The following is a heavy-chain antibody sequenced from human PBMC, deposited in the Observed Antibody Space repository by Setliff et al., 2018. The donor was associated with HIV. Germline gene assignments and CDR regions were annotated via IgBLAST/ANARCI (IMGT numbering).Heavy chain of an antibody. CDR2: INHSGST. CDR1: GGSFSGYY. Sequence: PSETLSLTCAVYGGSFSGYYWSWIRQPPGKGLEWIGEINHSGSTNYNPSLKSRVTISLDTSKNQFSLRLISVTAADTAVYYCAKVAVTGYCSTTSCQNWLDPWGQGTLVTVSS. D-gene: IGHD2-2*01. V-gene: IGHV4-34*01. J-gene: IGHJ5*02. CDR3: AKVAVTGYCSTTSCQNWLDP.